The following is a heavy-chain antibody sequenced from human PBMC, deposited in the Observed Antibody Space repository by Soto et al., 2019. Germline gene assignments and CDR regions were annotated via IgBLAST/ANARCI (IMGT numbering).Heavy chain of an antibody. CDR2: IFYSGPT. V-gene: IGHV4-31*03. J-gene: IGHJ4*02. Sequence: PSETLSLTCTVSGDSITSGVHYWSWIRQLPGKGLEWIGYIFYSGPTYYNPSLKSRVAISVDTSKNQFSLKLNSVTAADTAVYYCARAAMGGSSWPFDYWGQGTLVTVSS. CDR3: ARAAMGGSSWPFDY. D-gene: IGHD6-13*01. CDR1: GDSITSGVHY.